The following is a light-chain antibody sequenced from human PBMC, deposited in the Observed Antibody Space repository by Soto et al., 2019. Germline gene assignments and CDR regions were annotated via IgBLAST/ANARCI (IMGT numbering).Light chain of an antibody. V-gene: IGKV3-20*01. Sequence: DIVLTQSPGTLSLSPGERATLSCRASQSVGSIYLAWYQQKPGQAPRLLIHGASNRASGIPDRFSGSGSGTDFTLTISRLEPEDFAVYYCQQYGSSPRTFGHGTKVEIK. CDR2: GAS. J-gene: IGKJ1*01. CDR3: QQYGSSPRT. CDR1: QSVGSIY.